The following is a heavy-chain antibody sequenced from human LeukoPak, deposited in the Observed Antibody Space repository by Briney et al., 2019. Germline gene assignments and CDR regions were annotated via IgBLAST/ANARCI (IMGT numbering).Heavy chain of an antibody. Sequence: KSSETLSLTCAVSGDSISSDKWWSWVRQPPGKGLEYIGEFHQSVSTNYNPSLKSRLTISVDKSKNQFSLKLSSVTAADTAVYYCASLNSGWLDYWGQGTLVTVSS. CDR3: ASLNSGWLDY. CDR2: FHQSVST. D-gene: IGHD6-19*01. CDR1: GDSISSDKW. J-gene: IGHJ4*02. V-gene: IGHV4-4*02.